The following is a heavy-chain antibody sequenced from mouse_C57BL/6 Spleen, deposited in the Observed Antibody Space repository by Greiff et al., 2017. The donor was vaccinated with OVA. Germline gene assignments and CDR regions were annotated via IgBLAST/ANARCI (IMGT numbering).Heavy chain of an antibody. CDR3: ALSIYYDYDGFAY. CDR2: IHPSDSDT. Sequence: VHLQQPGAELVKPGASVKVSCKASGYTFTSYWMHWVKQRPGQGLEWIGRIHPSDSDTNYNQKFKGKATLTVDKSSSTAYMQLSSLTSEDSAVYYCALSIYYDYDGFAYWGQGTLVTVSA. V-gene: IGHV1-74*01. D-gene: IGHD2-4*01. CDR1: GYTFTSYW. J-gene: IGHJ3*01.